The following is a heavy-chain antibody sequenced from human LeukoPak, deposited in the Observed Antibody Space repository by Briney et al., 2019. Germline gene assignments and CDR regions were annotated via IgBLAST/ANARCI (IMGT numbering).Heavy chain of an antibody. CDR3: ARERTPSYGGNTAFDY. D-gene: IGHD4-23*01. J-gene: IGHJ4*02. Sequence: ASVKVSCKASGYTFTSYYMHWVRQAPGQGLEWMGIINPSGGSTSYAQKFQGRVTMTRDMSTSTVYMELSSLRSEDTAVYYCARERTPSYGGNTAFDYWGQGTLVTVSS. CDR2: INPSGGST. V-gene: IGHV1-46*01. CDR1: GYTFTSYY.